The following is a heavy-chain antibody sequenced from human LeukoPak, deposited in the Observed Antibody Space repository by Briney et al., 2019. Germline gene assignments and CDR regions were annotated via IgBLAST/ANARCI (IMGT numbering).Heavy chain of an antibody. CDR1: GGSISNYY. V-gene: IGHV4-4*07. Sequence: SETLSLTCTVSGGSISNYYWSWIRQPAGKGLEWIGRIYTSGSTNYNPSLKSRVTMSVDTSKNQFSLKLSSVTAADTAVYYCARAIAAAGHNWFDPWGQGTLVTVSS. CDR3: ARAIAAAGHNWFDP. CDR2: IYTSGST. D-gene: IGHD6-13*01. J-gene: IGHJ5*02.